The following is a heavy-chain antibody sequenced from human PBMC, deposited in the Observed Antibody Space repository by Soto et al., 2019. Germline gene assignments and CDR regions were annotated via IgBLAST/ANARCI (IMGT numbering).Heavy chain of an antibody. CDR3: ARILSGSPDAVDM. CDR2: INPNNGGT. CDR1: GYTFINYY. J-gene: IGHJ3*02. Sequence: QVQLVQSGAEVKKPGASVKVSCKASGYTFINYYIHWVRQAPGQGLEWMGWINPNNGGTTYAQKFQGRVTMTRDTSIDTAYMEVSRLRTDDTAVYYCARILSGSPDAVDMWGQGTMVTVSS. D-gene: IGHD1-26*01. V-gene: IGHV1-2*02.